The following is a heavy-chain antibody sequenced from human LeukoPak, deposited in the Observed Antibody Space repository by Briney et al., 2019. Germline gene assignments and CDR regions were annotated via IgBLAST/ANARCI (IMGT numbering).Heavy chain of an antibody. J-gene: IGHJ6*02. CDR3: ARESEETVKWGYYYGMDV. D-gene: IGHD1-26*01. Sequence: PGGSLRLSCAASGFTFSSYWMSWVRQAPGKGLEWVANIKQDGSEKYYVDSVKGRFTISRDNAKNSLYLQMNSLRAEDTAVYYCARESEETVKWGYYYGMDVWGQGTTVTVSS. CDR1: GFTFSSYW. V-gene: IGHV3-7*01. CDR2: IKQDGSEK.